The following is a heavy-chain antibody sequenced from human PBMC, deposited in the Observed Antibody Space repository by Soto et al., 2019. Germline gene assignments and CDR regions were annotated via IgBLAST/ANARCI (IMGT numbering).Heavy chain of an antibody. J-gene: IGHJ2*01. CDR2: IFYTGVT. Sequence: QVQLQESGPGLVKPSETLSLTCSVSGGSVSNASFYWTWIRQAPGTGLEYIGYIFYTGVTNYNPSLSSRVTISLDTSKNHFSLKLNSMTAADTAVYYCVRVLDMCWYADLWGRGTLGTVAS. CDR3: VRVLDMCWYADL. D-gene: IGHD2-15*01. CDR1: GGSVSNASFY. V-gene: IGHV4-61*03.